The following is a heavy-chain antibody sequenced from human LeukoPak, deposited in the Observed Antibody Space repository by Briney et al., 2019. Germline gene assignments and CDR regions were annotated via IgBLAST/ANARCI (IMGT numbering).Heavy chain of an antibody. J-gene: IGHJ4*02. CDR1: GGSFSGYY. V-gene: IGHV4-34*01. D-gene: IGHD4-11*01. Sequence: SETLSLTCAVYGGSFSGYYWSWIRQPPGKGLEWVGEINHSGSTNYNPSLKSRVAISVDTSKNQFSLKLSSVTAADTAVYYCARGGIHSNYFDYWGQGTLVTVSS. CDR3: ARGGIHSNYFDY. CDR2: INHSGST.